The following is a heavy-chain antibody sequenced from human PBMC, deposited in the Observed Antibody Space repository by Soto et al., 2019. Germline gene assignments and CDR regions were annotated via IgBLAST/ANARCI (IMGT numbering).Heavy chain of an antibody. CDR2: INAGNGDT. CDR1: GYSFTSYA. CDR3: ARGVENIVVVLDVLGYYGMDV. Sequence: ASVKVSCKASGYSFTSYAIYWVRQAPGQRLEWMGWINAGNGDTKYSQKLQGRFTFTGDTSASTANMEMSSLRSEDTAVHFCARGVENIVVVLDVLGYYGMDVWG. J-gene: IGHJ6*02. V-gene: IGHV1-3*01. D-gene: IGHD2-2*01.